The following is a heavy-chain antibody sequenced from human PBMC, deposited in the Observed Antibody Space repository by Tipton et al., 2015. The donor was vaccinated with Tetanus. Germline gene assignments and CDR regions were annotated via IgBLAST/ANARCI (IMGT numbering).Heavy chain of an antibody. Sequence: TLSLTCTVSGGSLSRGGYYWTWIRQHPGKGLEWIGDIYFSGSTYYNPSLKSRVTISVDTSKNQFSLRLNSVTAADTAVYYCARDQARGVRGWNYLDSWGQGTLVTVSS. V-gene: IGHV4-31*03. D-gene: IGHD1-26*01. CDR3: ARDQARGVRGWNYLDS. CDR2: IYFSGST. J-gene: IGHJ4*02. CDR1: GGSLSRGGYY.